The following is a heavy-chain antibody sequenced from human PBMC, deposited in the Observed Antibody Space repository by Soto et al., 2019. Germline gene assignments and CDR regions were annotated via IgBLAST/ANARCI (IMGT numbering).Heavy chain of an antibody. D-gene: IGHD3-9*01. CDR2: ISSSSSTI. CDR3: ARDDWNYVYMDV. Sequence: GGSLRLSCAASGFTFSSYSMNWVRQAPGKGLEWVSYISSSSSTIYYADSVKGRFTISRDNAKNSLYLQMNSLRAEDTAVYYCARDDWNYVYMDVWGKGTTVTVSS. J-gene: IGHJ6*03. V-gene: IGHV3-48*01. CDR1: GFTFSSYS.